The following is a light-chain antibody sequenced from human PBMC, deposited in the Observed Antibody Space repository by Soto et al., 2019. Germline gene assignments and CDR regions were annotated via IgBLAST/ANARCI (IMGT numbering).Light chain of an antibody. Sequence: QPASVSGSPGQSITISCTGTSGDIGSYNRVPWYQQHPGKAPKLIIYEVTDRPSGVSNRFSGSKSGNTASLTISGLQAEDEAEYYCSSYTNINTRACVFGTGTKLTVL. V-gene: IGLV2-14*01. CDR3: SSYTNINTRACV. J-gene: IGLJ1*01. CDR2: EVT. CDR1: SGDIGSYNR.